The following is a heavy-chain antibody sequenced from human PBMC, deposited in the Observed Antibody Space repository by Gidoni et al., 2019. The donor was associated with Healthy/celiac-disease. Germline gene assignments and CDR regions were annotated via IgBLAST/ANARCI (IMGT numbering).Heavy chain of an antibody. CDR2: INHSGST. Sequence: QVQLQQWGAGLSKPSETLSLTCAVYGGSFSGYYWSWIRQPPGKGLEWFGEINHSGSTNYNPSLKSRVTISVDTSKNQFSLKLSSVTAADTAVYYCARGPISKHSVVVTAIRGGAFDIWGQGTMVTVSS. J-gene: IGHJ3*02. CDR1: GGSFSGYY. D-gene: IGHD2-21*02. CDR3: ARGPISKHSVVVTAIRGGAFDI. V-gene: IGHV4-34*01.